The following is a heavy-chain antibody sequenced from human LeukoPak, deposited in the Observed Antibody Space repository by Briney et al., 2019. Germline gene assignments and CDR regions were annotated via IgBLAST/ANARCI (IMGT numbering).Heavy chain of an antibody. CDR2: TYYRSKWYN. Sequence: SQTLSLTCAISGDSVSSNSAAWNWIRQSPSRGLEWLGRTYYRSKWYNDYALSVKSRITVNPDTSKNQFSLKLSSVTVADTAVYYCARVYGSLRDGMDVWGQGTTITVSS. V-gene: IGHV6-1*01. CDR1: GDSVSSNSAA. D-gene: IGHD3-10*01. J-gene: IGHJ6*02. CDR3: ARVYGSLRDGMDV.